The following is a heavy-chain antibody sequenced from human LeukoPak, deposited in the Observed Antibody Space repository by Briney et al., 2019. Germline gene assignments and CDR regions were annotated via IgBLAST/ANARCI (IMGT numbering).Heavy chain of an antibody. Sequence: GGSLTLSCAASGFTFSSYSRSWVRQAPGKGLEWIGSISTSSSYIYYAESVNDQFTINRHDAKKSLYLKMHSLRAQDTAVYYCAREHLSYCHRRPQEYFDLWGRGTMVTVSS. J-gene: IGHJ2*01. CDR1: GFTFSSYS. D-gene: IGHD3-22*01. V-gene: IGHV3-21*01. CDR3: AREHLSYCHRRPQEYFDL. CDR2: ISTSSSYI.